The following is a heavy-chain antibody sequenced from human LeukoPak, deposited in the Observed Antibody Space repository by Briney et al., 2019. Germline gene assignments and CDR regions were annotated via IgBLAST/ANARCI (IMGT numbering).Heavy chain of an antibody. CDR1: GGSVSSGTYY. V-gene: IGHV4-61*02. D-gene: IGHD4/OR15-4a*01. J-gene: IGHJ5*02. CDR2: NYSSGST. Sequence: SQTLSLTCSVSGGSVSSGTYYWSWIRQPAGKGLEWIGRNYSSGSTDYNASLKSRVTISVDTSKNQFSLKLSSVTAADTAVYYCARFYANYFGPWGQGTRVTVSS. CDR3: ARFYANYFGP.